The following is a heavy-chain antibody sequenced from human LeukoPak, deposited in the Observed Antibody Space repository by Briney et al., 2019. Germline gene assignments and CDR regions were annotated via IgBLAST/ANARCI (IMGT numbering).Heavy chain of an antibody. D-gene: IGHD2-2*01. CDR3: ATSLEADPYCSSTSCYGSYYYYGMDV. CDR2: IIPIFGTA. V-gene: IGHV1-69*13. Sequence: GASVKVSCKASGGTFSRYAISWVRQAPGQGLEWMGGIIPIFGTANYAQKFQGRVTITADESTSTAYMELSSLRSEDTAVYYCATSLEADPYCSSTSCYGSYYYYGMDVWGQGTTVTVSS. CDR1: GGTFSRYA. J-gene: IGHJ6*02.